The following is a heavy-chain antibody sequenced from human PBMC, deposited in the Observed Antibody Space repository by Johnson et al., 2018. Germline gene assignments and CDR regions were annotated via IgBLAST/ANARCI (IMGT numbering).Heavy chain of an antibody. CDR2: ISYDGSNK. CDR1: GFTFSSYA. CDR3: ARDRDYYMDV. Sequence: VESGGSLRLSCAASGFTFSSYAMHWVRQAPGKGLEWVAVISYDGSNKYYADSVKGRFTISRDNSKNTLYLQMNSLRAEDTAVYYCARDRDYYMDVWGKGTTVTVSS. V-gene: IGHV3-30-3*01. J-gene: IGHJ6*03.